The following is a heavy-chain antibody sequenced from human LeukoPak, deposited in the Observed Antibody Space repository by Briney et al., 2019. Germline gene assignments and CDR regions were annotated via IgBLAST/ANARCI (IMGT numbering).Heavy chain of an antibody. V-gene: IGHV4-39*07. J-gene: IGHJ4*02. CDR3: AREETGN. Sequence: SETLSLTCTVSGGSISSSSYYWGWIRQPPGKGLEWIGTIYYSGSTYYNPSLKSRVTISVDTSKNQFSLKLSSVTAADTAVYYCAREETGNWGQGTLVTVSS. CDR2: IYYSGST. CDR1: GGSISSSSYY.